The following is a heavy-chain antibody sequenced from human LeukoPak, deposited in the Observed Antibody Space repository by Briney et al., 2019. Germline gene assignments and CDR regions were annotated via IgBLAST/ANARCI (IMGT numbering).Heavy chain of an antibody. D-gene: IGHD3-10*01. CDR1: GFTFSSYG. J-gene: IGHJ4*02. Sequence: GGSLRLSCVASGFTFSSYGMHWVRQAPGKGLEWVAVISYDGSNKYYADSVKGRFTISRDNSKNTLYLQMNSLRAEDTAVYYCAKDLGSGSYHFDYWGQGTLVTVSS. V-gene: IGHV3-30*18. CDR3: AKDLGSGSYHFDY. CDR2: ISYDGSNK.